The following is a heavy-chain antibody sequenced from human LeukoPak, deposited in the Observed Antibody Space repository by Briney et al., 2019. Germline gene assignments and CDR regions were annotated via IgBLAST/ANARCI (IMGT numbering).Heavy chain of an antibody. CDR3: ARDFIHRSGEAGY. V-gene: IGHV3-11*05. J-gene: IGHJ4*02. Sequence: GGSLRLSCAASGFTFSDYYMSWIRQAPGKGLEWVLYISTGSSSTKYADSVRGRFTISRDNAKNSLYLQMNSLRAEDTAVYYCARDFIHRSGEAGYWGQGTLVTVSS. CDR1: GFTFSDYY. D-gene: IGHD3-22*01. CDR2: ISTGSSST.